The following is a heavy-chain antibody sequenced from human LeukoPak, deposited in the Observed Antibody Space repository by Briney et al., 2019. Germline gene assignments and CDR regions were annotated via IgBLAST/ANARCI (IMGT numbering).Heavy chain of an antibody. Sequence: RGGSLRLSCAASGFTFSTYGMGWVRQAPGKGLEWVSAISGSGGSTYYADSVKGRFTISRDNSKNTLSLVMNSLRVDDTAVYYCAKDRTGATGADWFDPWGQGTLVTVSS. CDR3: AKDRTGATGADWFDP. D-gene: IGHD1-1*01. J-gene: IGHJ5*02. CDR2: ISGSGGST. CDR1: GFTFSTYG. V-gene: IGHV3-23*01.